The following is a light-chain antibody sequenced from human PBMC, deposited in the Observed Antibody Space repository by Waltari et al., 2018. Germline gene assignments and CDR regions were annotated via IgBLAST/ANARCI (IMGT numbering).Light chain of an antibody. CDR1: RSNIGSNT. CDR3: AAWDDSLDGPV. J-gene: IGLJ1*01. CDR2: TNS. Sequence: QSVLTQPPSVSGTPGQRVSISCSGSRSNIGSNTVSWFQQLPGTAPKLLITTNSRRPPGVPDRFSGSRSGTSASLAITGLQSEDEADYYCAAWDDSLDGPVFGSGTRVTV. V-gene: IGLV1-44*01.